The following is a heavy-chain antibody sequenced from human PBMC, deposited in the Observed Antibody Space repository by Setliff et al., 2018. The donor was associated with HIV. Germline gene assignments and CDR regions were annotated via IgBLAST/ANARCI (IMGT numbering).Heavy chain of an antibody. D-gene: IGHD5-12*01. Sequence: PSETLSLTCTVSGDSISSDDYYWSWIRQPPGKGLEWIGNIYYSGSTYYNPSLKSRVTISVDTSKNRFSLMLTSVTAADTAVYYSARTKADGYNGVFDSWGQGTLVTVSS. V-gene: IGHV4-30-4*08. CDR2: IYYSGST. J-gene: IGHJ4*02. CDR3: ARTKADGYNGVFDS. CDR1: GDSISSDDYY.